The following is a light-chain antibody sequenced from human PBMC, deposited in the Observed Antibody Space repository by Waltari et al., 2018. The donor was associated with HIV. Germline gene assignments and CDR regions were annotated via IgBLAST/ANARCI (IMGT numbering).Light chain of an antibody. V-gene: IGKV1-8*01. J-gene: IGKJ3*01. CDR1: QGISSY. CDR3: QQYYSFFT. CDR2: AAS. Sequence: AIRMTQSPSSFSASTGDRVTITCRASQGISSYLAWYPQKPGKAPQLLIYAASTLQSGVPSRFSGSGSGTDFTLTISCLQSEDFATYYCQQYYSFFTFGPGTKVDIK.